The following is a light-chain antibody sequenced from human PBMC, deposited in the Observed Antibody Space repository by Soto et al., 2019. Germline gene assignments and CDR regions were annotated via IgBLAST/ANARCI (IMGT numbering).Light chain of an antibody. CDR1: QTIRSNY. CDR2: RAS. J-gene: IGKJ1*01. CDR3: QEYGRAPWA. V-gene: IGKV3-20*01. Sequence: ETVLPQSPGTLSLSPGERATLSCRSSQTIRSNYLAWYRQTPGQAPRLLIYRASNRATGIADRFSGSGSGTDFTLIIGRLEPEDLALYYCQEYGRAPWAFGQGTKVEVK.